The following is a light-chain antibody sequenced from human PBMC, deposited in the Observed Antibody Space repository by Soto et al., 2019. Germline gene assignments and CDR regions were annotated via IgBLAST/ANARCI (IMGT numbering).Light chain of an antibody. J-gene: IGKJ4*01. CDR2: DAS. CDR1: QGVISY. Sequence: EIVLTQSPATLSLSPGERATLSCRASQGVISYLAWYQQKPGQAPRLLIYDASSRATGIPARFSGSGSGTDFTLTISSLEPEDFALYYCQHRANWPLTFGGGTKVDI. V-gene: IGKV3-11*01. CDR3: QHRANWPLT.